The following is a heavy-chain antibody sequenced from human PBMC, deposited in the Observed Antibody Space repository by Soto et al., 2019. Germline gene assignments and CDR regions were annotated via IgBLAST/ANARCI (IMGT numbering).Heavy chain of an antibody. J-gene: IGHJ3*02. V-gene: IGHV3-30-3*01. CDR3: ARQSEAFDI. D-gene: IGHD6-19*01. Sequence: PGGSLRLSCAASGFTFSSYAMHWVRQAPGKGLDWVAVISYDGSNIYYAESVKGRSTISRDNSKSTLYLQMNSLRPEDTAVYYCARQSEAFDIWGQGTMVTVSS. CDR2: ISYDGSNI. CDR1: GFTFSSYA.